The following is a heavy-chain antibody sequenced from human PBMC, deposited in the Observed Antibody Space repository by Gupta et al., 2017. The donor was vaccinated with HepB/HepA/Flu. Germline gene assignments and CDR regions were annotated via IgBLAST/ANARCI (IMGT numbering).Heavy chain of an antibody. CDR3: ARWYTAFDY. J-gene: IGHJ4*02. V-gene: IGHV1-18*01. CDR2: SIPYNGVT. D-gene: IGHD1-1*01. CDR1: GYKLSSFG. Sequence: QVHLEQSAAEVKKPGATVKVSCKASGYKLSSFGISWVRQAPGQGLEYMGWSIPYNGVTSSAPKFQGRLNLTTATSASTAYMERRGLTSDDTAIYYCARWYTAFDYWGRGTRVTVSS.